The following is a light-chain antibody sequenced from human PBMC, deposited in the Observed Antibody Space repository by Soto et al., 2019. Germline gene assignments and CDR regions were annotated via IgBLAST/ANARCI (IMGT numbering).Light chain of an antibody. CDR2: GAS. J-gene: IGKJ2*02. Sequence: EIVLTQSPGTLSLSPGERATLSCRASQSVSSSYLAWYQQKPGQAPRLLTYGASSRATGIPDRFSGSGSGTDFTLTISRLEPEDFAVYYCQQYGGSPGCTFGQGTKLEIK. CDR1: QSVSSSY. V-gene: IGKV3-20*01. CDR3: QQYGGSPGCT.